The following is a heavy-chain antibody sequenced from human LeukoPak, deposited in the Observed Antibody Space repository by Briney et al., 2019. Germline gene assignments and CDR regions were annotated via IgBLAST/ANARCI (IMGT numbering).Heavy chain of an antibody. Sequence: PGGSLRLSCAASGFTFSNYWMHWVRQVPGKGLEWVSSISGSGGSTHYADSVKGRFTISRDNSKNTLYLQMDSLRAEDTAVYYCAKDLETPYNWFDPWGQGTLVSVSS. CDR1: GFTFSNYW. V-gene: IGHV3-23*01. D-gene: IGHD5-24*01. CDR3: AKDLETPYNWFDP. CDR2: ISGSGGST. J-gene: IGHJ5*02.